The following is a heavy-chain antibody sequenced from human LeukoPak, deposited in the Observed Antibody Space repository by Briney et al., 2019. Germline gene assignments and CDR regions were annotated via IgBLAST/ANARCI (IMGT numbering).Heavy chain of an antibody. V-gene: IGHV3-30*18. CDR2: ISYDGSNK. J-gene: IGHJ6*02. CDR1: GFTFSSYG. D-gene: IGHD2-15*01. Sequence: PGGSLRLSCAASGFTFSSYGMHWVRQAPGKGLEWVAVISYDGSNKYYADSVKGRFTISRDNSKNTLYLQMNSLRAEDTAVYYCAKAGLLLNYYYYGVDVWGQGTTVTVSS. CDR3: AKAGLLLNYYYYGVDV.